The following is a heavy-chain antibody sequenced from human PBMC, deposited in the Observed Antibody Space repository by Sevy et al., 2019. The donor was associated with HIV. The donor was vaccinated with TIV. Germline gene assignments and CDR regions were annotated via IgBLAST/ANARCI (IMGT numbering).Heavy chain of an antibody. Sequence: SETLSLTCTVSSGSINNDYWTWIRQPPGKGLEWIGNIYYSGSTDYNPSLKSRVTISIDTSKKYFSLKLSSVTAADTAVYYCARAGMTQLFDYWGPGCLVTVSS. CDR3: ARAGMTQLFDY. J-gene: IGHJ4*02. D-gene: IGHD3-10*01. V-gene: IGHV4-59*01. CDR2: IYYSGST. CDR1: SGSINNDY.